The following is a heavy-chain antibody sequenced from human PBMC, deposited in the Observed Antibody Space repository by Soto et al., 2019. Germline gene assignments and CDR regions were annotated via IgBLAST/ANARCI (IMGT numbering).Heavy chain of an antibody. V-gene: IGHV4-39*01. CDR2: IYYSGST. Sequence: QLQLQESGPGLVKPSETLSLTCTVSGGSISSSSYYWGWIRQPPGKGLEWIGSIYYSGSTYYNPSLKSRVTISVDTSKTQCPLKLSSVTAADTAVYYCARRGYYAISAFDIWGQGTMVTVSS. J-gene: IGHJ3*02. CDR3: ARRGYYAISAFDI. CDR1: GGSISSSSYY. D-gene: IGHD2-8*01.